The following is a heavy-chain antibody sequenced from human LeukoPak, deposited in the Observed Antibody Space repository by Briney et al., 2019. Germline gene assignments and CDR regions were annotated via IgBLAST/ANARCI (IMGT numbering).Heavy chain of an antibody. Sequence: ASVKVSCHTSGYSFPNYHMHRVRQAPGQGLEWMGVINLSDGSTNHAQKFQGRVTMTRDTSTSTVYMELNTLRSEDTAVYHCASEYTGSQYFDYWGQGTLVTVSS. V-gene: IGHV1-46*01. CDR2: INLSDGST. CDR3: ASEYTGSQYFDY. J-gene: IGHJ4*02. D-gene: IGHD1-26*01. CDR1: GYSFPNYH.